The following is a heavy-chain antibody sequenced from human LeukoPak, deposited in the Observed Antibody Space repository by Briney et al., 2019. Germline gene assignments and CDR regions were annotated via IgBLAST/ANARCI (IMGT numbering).Heavy chain of an antibody. V-gene: IGHV3-15*01. J-gene: IGHJ4*02. CDR2: IKSKTDGGTT. CDR1: GLTFSSAW. CDR3: TTAPAFVDY. D-gene: IGHD2/OR15-2a*01. Sequence: GRSLRLSCAASGLTFSSAWMSWVRQAPGKGLEWVGRIKSKTDGGTTDYAAPVKGRFTISREDSRNTLYLQMHSLKTEDTAVYYCTTAPAFVDYWGQGTLVTVSS.